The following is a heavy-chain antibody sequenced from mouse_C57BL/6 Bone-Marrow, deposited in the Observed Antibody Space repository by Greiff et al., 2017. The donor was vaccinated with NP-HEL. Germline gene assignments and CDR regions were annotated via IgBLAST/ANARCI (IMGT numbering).Heavy chain of an antibody. CDR1: GYTFTSYW. D-gene: IGHD1-1*01. CDR3: ARIHYGSSYRYWYFDV. Sequence: QVQLQQPGTELVKPGASVKLSCKASGYTFTSYWMHWVKQRPGQGLEWIGNINPSNGGTNYNEKFKSKATLTVDKSSSTAYMQLSSLTSEDSAVYYCARIHYGSSYRYWYFDVGGTGTTVTVSS. V-gene: IGHV1-53*01. J-gene: IGHJ1*03. CDR2: INPSNGGT.